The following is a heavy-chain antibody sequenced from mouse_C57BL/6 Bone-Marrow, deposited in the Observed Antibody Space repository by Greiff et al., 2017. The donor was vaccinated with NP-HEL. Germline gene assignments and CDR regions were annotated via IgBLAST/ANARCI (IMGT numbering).Heavy chain of an antibody. V-gene: IGHV1-76*01. CDR1: GYTFTDYY. J-gene: IGHJ2*01. Sequence: QVQLKQSGAELVRPGASVKLSCKASGYTFTDYYINWVKQRPGQGLEWIARIYPGSGNTYYNEKFKGKATLTAEKSSSTAYMQLSSLTSEDSAVYFCARGGYHFFDYWGQGTTLTVSS. D-gene: IGHD2-2*01. CDR3: ARGGYHFFDY. CDR2: IYPGSGNT.